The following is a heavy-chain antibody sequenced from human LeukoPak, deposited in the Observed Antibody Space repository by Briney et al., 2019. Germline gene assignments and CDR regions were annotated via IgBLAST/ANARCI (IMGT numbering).Heavy chain of an antibody. D-gene: IGHD4-17*01. V-gene: IGHV1-69*01. CDR2: IIPIFGTA. CDR1: GCTFSSYA. Sequence: GASVKVSCKASGCTFSSYAISWVRQAPGQGLEWMGGIIPIFGTANYAQKFQGRVTITADESTSTAYMELSSLRSEDTAVYYCARDIRGVTTVTNYFDYWGQGTLVTVSS. J-gene: IGHJ4*02. CDR3: ARDIRGVTTVTNYFDY.